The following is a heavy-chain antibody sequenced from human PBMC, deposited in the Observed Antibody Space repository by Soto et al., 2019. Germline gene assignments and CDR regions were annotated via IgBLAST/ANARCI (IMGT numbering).Heavy chain of an antibody. CDR3: ATYSSTFDY. V-gene: IGHV3-23*01. Sequence: WSLRLSCAASEFSFSSYALNWVRQAPGKGLEWVSAISATGTTTYYADSVKGRFTISRDNSKRTLFLQMDSLSPEDTAGYYCATYSSTFDYWGQGTLVTVCS. J-gene: IGHJ4*02. CDR1: EFSFSSYA. CDR2: ISATGTTT. D-gene: IGHD6-13*01.